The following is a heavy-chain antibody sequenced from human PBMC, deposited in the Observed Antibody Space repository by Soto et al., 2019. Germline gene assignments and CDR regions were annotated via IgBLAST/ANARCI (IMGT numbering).Heavy chain of an antibody. D-gene: IGHD3-22*01. CDR2: ISYDGSNK. CDR3: ATYHYYDSSGDLDY. V-gene: IGHV3-30*03. J-gene: IGHJ4*02. CDR1: GFTFSSYG. Sequence: GSLRLSCAASGFTFSSYGMHWVRQAPGKGLEWVAVISYDGSNKYYADSVKGRFTISRDNSKNTLYLQMNSLRAEDTAVYYCATYHYYDSSGDLDYWGQGT.